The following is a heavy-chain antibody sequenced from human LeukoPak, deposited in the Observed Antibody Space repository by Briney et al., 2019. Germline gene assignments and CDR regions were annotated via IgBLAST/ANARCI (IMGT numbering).Heavy chain of an antibody. J-gene: IGHJ2*01. V-gene: IGHV3-13*04. CDR2: IDSAGDT. Sequence: GGSLRLSCAASGFNFSSYGMFWARQGTGKGLEWVSTIDSAGDTYYSGSVKGRFTVSREEAKNSLYLQMDSLRAGDTAVYYCARASDEGFFDLWGRGTLVTVSS. CDR3: ARASDEGFFDL. CDR1: GFNFSSYG.